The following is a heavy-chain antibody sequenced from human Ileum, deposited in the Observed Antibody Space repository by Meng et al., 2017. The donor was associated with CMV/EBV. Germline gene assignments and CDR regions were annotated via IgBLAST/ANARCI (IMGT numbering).Heavy chain of an antibody. J-gene: IGHJ4*02. CDR2: SRGDNGNT. V-gene: IGHV1-18*01. CDR3: ARRKPNLVGATGFDH. Sequence: QVLLLQFLGDVKHTADSARVSWKASGKNFRDYGVTWVSQVSGQGLEWMGWSRGDNGNTNYAQKFKGRGTMTTDTCTRTAYMQLRTLRSDDSAMYYCARRKPNLVGATGFDHWGQGTLVTVSS. CDR1: GKNFRDYG. D-gene: IGHD1-26*01.